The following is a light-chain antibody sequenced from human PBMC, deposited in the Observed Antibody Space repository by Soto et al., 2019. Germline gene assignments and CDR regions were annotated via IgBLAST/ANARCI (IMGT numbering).Light chain of an antibody. Sequence: QSVLTQPPSASGTXXXRVXXXCSGSGSSIGTNTVNWYRQLPGTAPKLLIYGNNQRPSGVPDRFSGSKSGTSASLAISGLQSEDEAEYYCAAWDGSLNNVLFGGGTKLTVL. J-gene: IGLJ2*01. CDR1: GSSIGTNT. V-gene: IGLV1-44*01. CDR2: GNN. CDR3: AAWDGSLNNVL.